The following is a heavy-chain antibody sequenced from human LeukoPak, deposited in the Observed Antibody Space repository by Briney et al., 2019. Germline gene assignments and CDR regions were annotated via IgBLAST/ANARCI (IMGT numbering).Heavy chain of an antibody. D-gene: IGHD4-11*01. CDR2: IVSVFGSA. CDR1: GYTFTSYG. CDR3: ATVPHLQLQSRFDL. V-gene: IGHV1-69*05. J-gene: IGHJ5*02. Sequence: ASVTVSCTASGYTFTSYGISWVRQAPGQGLEWMGGIVSVFGSANYAQKFQGRVTITTDENTNIAYMELSSLRSEDTAVYYCATVPHLQLQSRFDLWGQGTLVTVS.